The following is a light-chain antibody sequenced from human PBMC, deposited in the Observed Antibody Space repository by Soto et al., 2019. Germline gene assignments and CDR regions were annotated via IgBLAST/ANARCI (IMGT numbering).Light chain of an antibody. J-gene: IGKJ4*01. CDR1: QGISNY. CDR2: AAS. Sequence: DIQMTQSPSSLSASVGDRVTITCRASQGISNYLAWYQQKPGKVPKLLIYAASTLQSGVPSRFSGSGSGTDFTLTISSLQPDDVAPYYCQKYNSARALTFGGRTKLEIK. V-gene: IGKV1-27*01. CDR3: QKYNSARALT.